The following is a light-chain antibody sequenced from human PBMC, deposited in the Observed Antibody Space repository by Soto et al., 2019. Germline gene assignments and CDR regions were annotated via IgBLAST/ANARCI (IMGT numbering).Light chain of an antibody. CDR2: DAS. Sequence: DIQMTQSPSTLSASVGDRVTITCRASQSISSWLAWYQQKPGKAPKLLIYDASSLESGVPSRFSGSGSGTEFTLTISSLQPDDFATYYGQHYNSYPWTFGQGTTVEIK. J-gene: IGKJ1*01. CDR1: QSISSW. CDR3: QHYNSYPWT. V-gene: IGKV1-5*01.